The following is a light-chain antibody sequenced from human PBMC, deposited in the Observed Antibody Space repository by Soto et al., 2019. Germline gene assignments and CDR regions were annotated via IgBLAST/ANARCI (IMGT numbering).Light chain of an antibody. Sequence: QSALTQPASVSGSPGQSITISCTGTSSDIGGYNYVSWYQHHPGKAPKLMIYEVSNRPSGVSNRFSVSKSGNTASLTISGLQAEDEADYHCSSYTSRTTFVIFGGGTKLTVL. CDR1: SSDIGGYNY. CDR3: SSYTSRTTFVI. J-gene: IGLJ2*01. V-gene: IGLV2-14*01. CDR2: EVS.